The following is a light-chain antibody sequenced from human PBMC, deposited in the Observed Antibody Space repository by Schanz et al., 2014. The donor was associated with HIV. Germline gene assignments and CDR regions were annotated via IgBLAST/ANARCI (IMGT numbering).Light chain of an antibody. Sequence: QSVLTQPPSASGTPGQRVTISCSGSSSNIGSNAVHWYQQFPGMAPKLLIYNTYHRPSGVPDRFSGSESGTSASLAISGLRSEDEADYFCAAWDDSLNARVFGGGTKLTVL. CDR1: SSNIGSNA. J-gene: IGLJ3*02. CDR2: NTY. V-gene: IGLV1-44*01. CDR3: AAWDDSLNARV.